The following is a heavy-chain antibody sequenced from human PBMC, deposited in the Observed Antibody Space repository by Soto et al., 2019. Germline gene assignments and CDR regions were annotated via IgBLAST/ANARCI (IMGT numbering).Heavy chain of an antibody. Sequence: EVQLVQSGGGLIQPGGSLRLSCAASGLKFRDYWMHWVRQVPGKGLVWVARIDLDGSGTSYADSVKRRFTISRDNASNTLFLQMNGRRAEDTAVYYCVRDLNFPYGGNNKGWFDVWGQGSLVTVSS. CDR3: VRDLNFPYGGNNKGWFDV. D-gene: IGHD1-1*01. CDR2: IDLDGSGT. V-gene: IGHV3-74*01. CDR1: GLKFRDYW. J-gene: IGHJ5*02.